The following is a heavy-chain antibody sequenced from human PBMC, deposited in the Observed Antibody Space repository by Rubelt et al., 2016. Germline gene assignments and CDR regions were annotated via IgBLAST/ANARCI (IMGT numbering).Heavy chain of an antibody. D-gene: IGHD6-19*01. CDR2: ISYDGSNK. V-gene: IGHV3-30*04. J-gene: IGHJ4*02. CDR3: ARDGPEQWLVPEFDY. CDR1: GFTFSSYA. Sequence: QVQLVESGGGVVQPGRSLRLSCAASGFTFSSYAMHWVRQAPGKGLEWVAVISYDGSNKPYADYVKGRFTMSRDNAKNTLYLQMNSLGAEDTAVYYCARDGPEQWLVPEFDYWGQGTLVTVSS.